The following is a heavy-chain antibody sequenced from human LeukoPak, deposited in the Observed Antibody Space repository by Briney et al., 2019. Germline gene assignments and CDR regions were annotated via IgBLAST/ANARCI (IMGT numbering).Heavy chain of an antibody. V-gene: IGHV1-2*02. CDR3: ARHIRAAAAFDP. D-gene: IGHD6-13*01. CDR2: INLNSGGT. J-gene: IGHJ5*02. CDR1: GYTFTGYY. Sequence: ASVKVSCKASGYTFTGYYMHWVRQAPGQGLEWMGWINLNSGGTNYAQKFQGRVTMTRDTSISTAYMELSRPRSDDTAVYYCARHIRAAAAFDPWGQGTLVTVSS.